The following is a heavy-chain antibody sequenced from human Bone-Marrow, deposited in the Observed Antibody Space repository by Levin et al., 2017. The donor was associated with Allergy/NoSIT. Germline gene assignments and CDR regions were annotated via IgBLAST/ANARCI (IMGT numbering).Heavy chain of an antibody. J-gene: IGHJ4*02. CDR2: ISAYNGNT. Sequence: GESLKISCKASGYTFTSYGISWVRQAPGQGLEWMGWISAYNGNTNYAQKLQGRVTMTTDTSTSTAYMELRSLRSDDTAVYYCARADYYGSGSYHYFDYWGQGTLVTVSS. D-gene: IGHD3-10*01. CDR1: GYTFTSYG. V-gene: IGHV1-18*01. CDR3: ARADYYGSGSYHYFDY.